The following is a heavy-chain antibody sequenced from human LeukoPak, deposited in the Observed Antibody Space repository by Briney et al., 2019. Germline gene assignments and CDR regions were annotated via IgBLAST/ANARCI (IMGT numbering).Heavy chain of an antibody. Sequence: SQTLSLTCTVSGGSISSGGYYWSWIPQHPGKGLEWIGYIYYSGSTYYNPSLKSRVTISVDTSKNQFSLRLSSVTAADTAVYYCARGSYYYGSGSYGYYYGMDVWGQGTTVTISS. CDR3: ARGSYYYGSGSYGYYYGMDV. CDR2: IYYSGST. D-gene: IGHD3-10*01. V-gene: IGHV4-31*03. J-gene: IGHJ6*02. CDR1: GGSISSGGYY.